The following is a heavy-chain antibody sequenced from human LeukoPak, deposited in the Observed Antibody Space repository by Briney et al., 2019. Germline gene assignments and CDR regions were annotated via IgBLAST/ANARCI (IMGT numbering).Heavy chain of an antibody. J-gene: IGHJ4*02. D-gene: IGHD6-19*01. V-gene: IGHV3-21*01. CDR3: ASACSSGWYYFDY. Sequence: GGSLRLSCAASGFTFSSYSMNWVRQAPGKGLEWVSSISSGGSYIYYADSVKGRFTISRDNAKNSLYLQMNSLRAEDTAVYFCASACSSGWYYFDYGGQGTPVTVSS. CDR1: GFTFSSYS. CDR2: ISSGGSYI.